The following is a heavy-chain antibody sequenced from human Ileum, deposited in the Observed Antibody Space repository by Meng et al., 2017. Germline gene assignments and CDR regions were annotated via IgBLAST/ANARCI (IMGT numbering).Heavy chain of an antibody. CDR3: VRHGGKYFDS. CDR1: GGSTSSSFY. J-gene: IGHJ4*02. D-gene: IGHD2-15*01. V-gene: IGHV4-4*02. CDR2: IYLAGSP. Sequence: GRLQGSGPVWVEPSGTLSLTGTVSGGSTSSSFYWSWVRQSPGKGLEWIGQIYLAGSPNYNPSLESRVTISVDKSKNQFSLRLTSVTAADTAIFYCVRHGGKYFDSWGQGTLVTASS.